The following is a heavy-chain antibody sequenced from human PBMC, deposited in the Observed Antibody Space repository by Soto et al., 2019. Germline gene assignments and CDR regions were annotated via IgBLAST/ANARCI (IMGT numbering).Heavy chain of an antibody. J-gene: IGHJ4*02. CDR3: TRPQSNDDPPFDF. CDR1: GFTFSSYA. V-gene: IGHV3-64D*06. D-gene: IGHD1-1*01. Sequence: GGSLSLSCSASGFTFSSYAMHWVRQAPGKGLEYVSAISSNGGSTYYADSVKGRFTISRDNSKNTLYLQMSSLRAEDTADYFCTRPQSNDDPPFDFWGRGTLVTVSS. CDR2: ISSNGGST.